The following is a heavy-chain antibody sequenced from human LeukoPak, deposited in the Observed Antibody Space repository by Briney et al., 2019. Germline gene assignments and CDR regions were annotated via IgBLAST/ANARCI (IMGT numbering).Heavy chain of an antibody. Sequence: SETLSLTCTVSGGSFSTYYWSCIRQPPGKGLEWIGYIYYSGSTDYNPSLKSRVTMSLDTSKNQLSLNLNSVTAADTAVYYCARAVITFGAAVAKGFDCWGQGTLVTVSS. J-gene: IGHJ4*02. CDR1: GGSFSTYY. D-gene: IGHD3-16*01. CDR3: ARAVITFGAAVAKGFDC. CDR2: IYYSGST. V-gene: IGHV4-59*01.